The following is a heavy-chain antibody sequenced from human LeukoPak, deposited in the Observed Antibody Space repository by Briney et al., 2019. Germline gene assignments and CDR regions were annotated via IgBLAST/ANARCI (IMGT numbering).Heavy chain of an antibody. J-gene: IGHJ5*02. V-gene: IGHV3-23*01. CDR3: AKDRYSNYGNWFDP. CDR2: ISGGGGTT. Sequence: GGSLRLSCAASGFIFSVYAMNWVRQAPGKGLEWVSAISGGGGTTHYADSVKGRFAVSRDNSKNILYLQMTNLRHEDTALYYCAKDRYSNYGNWFDPWGQGTQVTVIS. D-gene: IGHD4-11*01. CDR1: GFIFSVYA.